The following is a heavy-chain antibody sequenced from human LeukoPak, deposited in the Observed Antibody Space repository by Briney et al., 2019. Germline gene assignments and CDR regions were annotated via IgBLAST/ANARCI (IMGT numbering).Heavy chain of an antibody. CDR1: GFTFSSYG. CDR3: AKEDYFDY. Sequence: GRSLRLSCAASGFTFSSYGMHWVRQAPGKGLEWMAVMWYDGSNKYYADSVKGRFTISRDNSKNTLYLQMNSLRAEDTAVYYCAKEDYFDYWGQGTLVTVSS. J-gene: IGHJ4*02. CDR2: MWYDGSNK. V-gene: IGHV3-33*06.